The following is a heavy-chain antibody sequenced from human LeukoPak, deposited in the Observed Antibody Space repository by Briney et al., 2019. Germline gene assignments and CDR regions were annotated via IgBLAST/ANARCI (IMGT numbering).Heavy chain of an antibody. CDR2: IASDGGVK. Sequence: PGKSLRLSCVTSTFTFNNHGMHWVRQAPGKGLEWVAVIASDGGVKHYANSVKGRFVLFRDDSKNTLYLQMNNLTVDDTAVYYCVREATWGHWYFDHWGQGTPVTVSS. CDR1: TFTFNNHG. CDR3: VREATWGHWYFDH. V-gene: IGHV3-30*03. J-gene: IGHJ4*02. D-gene: IGHD7-27*01.